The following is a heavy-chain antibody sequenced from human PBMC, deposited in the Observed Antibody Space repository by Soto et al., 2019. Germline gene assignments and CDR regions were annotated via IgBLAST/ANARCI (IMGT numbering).Heavy chain of an antibody. CDR1: GYTFTSYG. V-gene: IGHV1-18*01. CDR3: ATGSGYSYGYYYYGMDV. J-gene: IGHJ6*02. CDR2: ISAYNGNT. D-gene: IGHD5-18*01. Sequence: ASVKVSCKASGYTFTSYGISWVRQAPGQGLEWMGWISAYNGNTNYAQKLQGRVTMTTDTSTSTAYMELRSLRSDDTAVYYCATGSGYSYGYYYYGMDVWGQGTTVTVSS.